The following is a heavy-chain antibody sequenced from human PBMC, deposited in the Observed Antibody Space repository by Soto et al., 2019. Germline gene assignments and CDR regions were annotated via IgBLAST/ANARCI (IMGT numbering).Heavy chain of an antibody. V-gene: IGHV1-46*03. Sequence: SLNVSRMASGYQVTSQYMHTVRKAPGQGLEWMGIINPSGGSTSYAQKFQGRVTMTRDTSTSTVYMELSSLRSEDTAVYYCARDSNIVATIAYFDYWGQGTLVTVSS. D-gene: IGHD5-12*01. CDR2: INPSGGST. J-gene: IGHJ4*02. CDR3: ARDSNIVATIAYFDY. CDR1: GYQVTSQY.